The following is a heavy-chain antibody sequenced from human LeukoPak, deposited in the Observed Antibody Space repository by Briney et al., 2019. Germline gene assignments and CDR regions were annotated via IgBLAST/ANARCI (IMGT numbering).Heavy chain of an antibody. Sequence: PSETLSLTCTVSTGSISSYYWRWLRQPAGKGLEWIGRMSRSGGSNFNPSLKSRVTISVDTSKNQFSLKLSSVTAADTAMYYCARGVIVATQDLFDSWGQGTLVTVSS. CDR1: TGSISSYY. J-gene: IGHJ4*02. D-gene: IGHD5-12*01. V-gene: IGHV4-4*07. CDR2: MSRSGGS. CDR3: ARGVIVATQDLFDS.